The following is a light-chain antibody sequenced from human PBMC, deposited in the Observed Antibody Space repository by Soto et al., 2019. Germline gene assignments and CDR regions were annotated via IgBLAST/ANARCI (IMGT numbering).Light chain of an antibody. Sequence: EILMTQSPATVSVSPGERVTLYCRASQSLSGNLAWYQQKPGHAPRLLIYGASTRATDIPARFVGSDSGTEFTLSISSLRSEDFAVYYCQQYNNWPLTFGGGTKVEIK. CDR3: QQYNNWPLT. CDR1: QSLSGN. J-gene: IGKJ4*01. CDR2: GAS. V-gene: IGKV3D-15*01.